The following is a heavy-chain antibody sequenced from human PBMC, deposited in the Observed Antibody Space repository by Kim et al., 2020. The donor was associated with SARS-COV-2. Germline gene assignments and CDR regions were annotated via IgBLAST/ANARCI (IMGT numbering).Heavy chain of an antibody. V-gene: IGHV4-39*01. D-gene: IGHD3-22*01. Sequence: SETLSLTCTVSGGSISSSSYYWGWIRQPPGKGLEWIGSIYYSGSTYYNPSLKSRVTISVDTSKNQFSLKLSSVTAADTAVYYCAFKLGPSYYYDSSGYYLLAYGGQGTLVTVSS. CDR1: GGSISSSSYY. CDR2: IYYSGST. J-gene: IGHJ4*02. CDR3: AFKLGPSYYYDSSGYYLLAY.